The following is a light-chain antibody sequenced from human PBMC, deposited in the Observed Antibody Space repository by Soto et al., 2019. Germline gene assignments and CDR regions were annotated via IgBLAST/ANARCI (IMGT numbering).Light chain of an antibody. CDR2: GAS. J-gene: IGKJ3*01. CDR1: QSVSSSF. CDR3: QQYGSSPRT. V-gene: IGKV3-20*01. Sequence: EIVLTQSPGTLSLSPGERATLSCRASQSVSSSFLAWYKQKPGKAPRLLIYGASSRATGIPDSFSGSGSGTDFTLTISRLEPEDFAVYYCQQYGSSPRTFGPGTTVDI.